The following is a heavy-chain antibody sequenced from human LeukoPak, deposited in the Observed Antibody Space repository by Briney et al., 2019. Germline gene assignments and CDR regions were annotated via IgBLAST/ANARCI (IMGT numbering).Heavy chain of an antibody. Sequence: ASVKVSCKASGGTFSSYAISWVRQAPGQGLEWMGGIIPILGIANYAQKFQGRVTITADKSTSTAYMELSSLRSEDTAVYYCAREGDYYDSSGYSNAFDIWGQGTMVTVSS. CDR3: AREGDYYDSSGYSNAFDI. CDR1: GGTFSSYA. D-gene: IGHD3-22*01. V-gene: IGHV1-69*10. CDR2: IIPILGIA. J-gene: IGHJ3*02.